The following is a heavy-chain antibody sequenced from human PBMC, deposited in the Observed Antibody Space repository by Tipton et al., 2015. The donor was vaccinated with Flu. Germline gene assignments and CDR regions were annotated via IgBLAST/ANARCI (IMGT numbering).Heavy chain of an antibody. CDR1: GDSLGSSYY. Sequence: TLSLTCSVSGDSLGSSYYWGWIRQPPGKGLEWIGSIYHSGSTYYNPSLKSRVTISVDTSKNQFSLKLSSVTAADTAVYYCARDSFTVTDYYYGMDVWGQGTTVTVSS. CDR2: IYHSGST. V-gene: IGHV4-38-2*02. D-gene: IGHD4-17*01. J-gene: IGHJ6*02. CDR3: ARDSFTVTDYYYGMDV.